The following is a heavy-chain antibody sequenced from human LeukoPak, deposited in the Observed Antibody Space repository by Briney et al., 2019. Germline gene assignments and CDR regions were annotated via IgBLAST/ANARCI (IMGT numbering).Heavy chain of an antibody. Sequence: PSETLSLTCTVSGGSISSSSYYWGWIRQPPGKGLEWIGSIYYSGSTYYNPSLKSRVTISVDTSKNQFSLKLSSVTAADTAVYYCASRSSSWEPFDYWGQGTLVTVSS. CDR3: ASRSSSWEPFDY. V-gene: IGHV4-39*07. J-gene: IGHJ4*02. CDR1: GGSISSSSYY. D-gene: IGHD6-13*01. CDR2: IYYSGST.